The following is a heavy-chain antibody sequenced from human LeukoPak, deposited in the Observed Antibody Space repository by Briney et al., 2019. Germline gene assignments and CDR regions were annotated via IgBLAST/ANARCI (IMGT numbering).Heavy chain of an antibody. D-gene: IGHD6-6*01. CDR3: VRENLSIAPGKDV. J-gene: IGHJ6*04. Sequence: GGSLRLSCEASGFAFSSHDMHWVRQAPVKGLEWVAFIRSGGSDKYYRDSVKGRFTISRDNSKNTLYLQMNTLRPEGTAVYYCVRENLSIAPGKDVWGTGTTVTVSS. CDR2: IRSGGSDK. V-gene: IGHV3-30*02. CDR1: GFAFSSHD.